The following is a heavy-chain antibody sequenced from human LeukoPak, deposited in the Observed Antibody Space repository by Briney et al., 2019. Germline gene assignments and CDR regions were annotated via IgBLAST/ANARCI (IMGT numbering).Heavy chain of an antibody. CDR3: ARGGYYYDMPPPHYYYYYMDV. J-gene: IGHJ6*03. CDR1: GYTFTSYG. D-gene: IGHD3-22*01. Sequence: ASVKVSCKASGYTFTSYGISWVRQAPGQGLEWMGWISAYNGNTNYAQKLQGRVTMTTDTSTSTAYMELRSLRSDDTAVYYCARGGYYYDMPPPHYYYYYMDVWGKGTTVTISS. V-gene: IGHV1-18*01. CDR2: ISAYNGNT.